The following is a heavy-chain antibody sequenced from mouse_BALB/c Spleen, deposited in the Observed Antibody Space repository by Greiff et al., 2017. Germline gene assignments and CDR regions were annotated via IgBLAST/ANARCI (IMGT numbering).Heavy chain of an antibody. V-gene: IGHV1-7*01. CDR2: INPSTGYT. D-gene: IGHD6-1*01. CDR3: ARREDPGHDAMDY. CDR1: GYTFTSSW. J-gene: IGHJ4*01. Sequence: QVQLQQSGAELAKPGASVKMSCTASGYTFTSSWMHWVKQRPGQGLEWIGYINPSTGYTEYNQKFKDKATLTADKSSSTAYMQQSSLTSEDSAVYDGARREDPGHDAMDYWGQGTSVTVSS.